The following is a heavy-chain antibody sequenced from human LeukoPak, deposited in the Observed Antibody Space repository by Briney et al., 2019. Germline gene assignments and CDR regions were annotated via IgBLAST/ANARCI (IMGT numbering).Heavy chain of an antibody. V-gene: IGHV6-1*01. CDR2: TYYRSKWYN. J-gene: IGHJ4*02. CDR1: GDSVSSNSAA. D-gene: IGHD4-17*01. Sequence: SQTLSLTCALSGDSVSSNSAAWNWLRRSPSRGLEWLGRTYYRSKWYNDYAVSVKSRITINPDTSKNQFSLHLNSVTPEDTAVYYCARDPTVTTEYYFDYWGQGTLVTVSS. CDR3: ARDPTVTTEYYFDY.